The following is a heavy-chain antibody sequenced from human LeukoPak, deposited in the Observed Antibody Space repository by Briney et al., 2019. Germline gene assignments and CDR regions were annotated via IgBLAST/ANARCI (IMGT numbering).Heavy chain of an antibody. CDR1: GYTLTELS. D-gene: IGHD3-22*01. V-gene: IGHV1-24*01. CDR2: FDPEDGET. J-gene: IGHJ3*02. Sequence: ASVTVSCKVSGYTLTELSMHWVRQAPGKGLAWMGGFDPEDGETIYAQKFQGRVTMTEDTSTDTAYMELSSLRSEDTAVYYCATVGIVVVTVDAFDIWGQGTMVTVSS. CDR3: ATVGIVVVTVDAFDI.